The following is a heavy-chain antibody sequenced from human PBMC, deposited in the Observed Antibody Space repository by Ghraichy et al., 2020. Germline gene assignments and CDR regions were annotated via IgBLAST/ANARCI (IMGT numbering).Heavy chain of an antibody. CDR2: ISSSSNNI. CDR3: GADY. V-gene: IGHV3-21*01. J-gene: IGHJ4*02. CDR1: GFTFSSSS. Sequence: RGSLRLSCVASGFTFSSSSMNWVRQAPGKGLEWVSFISSSSNNIYYADSVKGRFTISRDNAKNSLYLQMNSLTVEDTAVYYCGADYWGQGALVTVSS. D-gene: IGHD3-10*01.